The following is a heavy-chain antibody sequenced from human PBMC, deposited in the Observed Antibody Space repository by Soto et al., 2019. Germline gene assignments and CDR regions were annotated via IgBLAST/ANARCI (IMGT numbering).Heavy chain of an antibody. J-gene: IGHJ4*02. CDR3: ARDASTSWHYLDY. D-gene: IGHD6-13*01. Sequence: QVQLQESGPGLVKPSQTLSLTCTVSGGSISSGGYYWSWIRQHPEKVLEWIGHIYHSGNTYYNPSLKSRVTISVDTSKNQFSLKLSSVTAADTAVYYCARDASTSWHYLDYWGQGTLVTVSS. CDR1: GGSISSGGYY. CDR2: IYHSGNT. V-gene: IGHV4-31*03.